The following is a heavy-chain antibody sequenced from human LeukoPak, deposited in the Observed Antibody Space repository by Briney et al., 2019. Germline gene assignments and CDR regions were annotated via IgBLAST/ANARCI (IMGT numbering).Heavy chain of an antibody. CDR3: ASLLYSSSWYWFDP. J-gene: IGHJ5*02. CDR2: IYHSGST. V-gene: IGHV4-4*02. CDR1: GGSISSSNW. Sequence: SGTLSLTCAVSGGSISSSNWWSWVRQPPGKGLEWIGEIYHSGSTNYNPSLKSRVTISVDKSKNQFSLKLSSVTAADTAVYYCASLLYSSSWYWFDPWGQGTLVTVSS. D-gene: IGHD6-13*01.